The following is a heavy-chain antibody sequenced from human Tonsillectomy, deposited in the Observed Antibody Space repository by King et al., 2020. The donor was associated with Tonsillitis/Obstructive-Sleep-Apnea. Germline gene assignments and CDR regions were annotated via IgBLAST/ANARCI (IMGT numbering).Heavy chain of an antibody. CDR3: ARGWRFTIFGVATYAFDI. J-gene: IGHJ3*02. D-gene: IGHD3-3*01. CDR1: GVSFSGYY. Sequence: VQLQQWGAGLLKPSETLSLSCAGYGVSFSGYYWSCIRQPPWKGLDWIWEINHRGSTNYKPSLKIRVTISVDTSKNQFSLNLSFVTAAETPVYYCARGWRFTIFGVATYAFDIWGQGTMVTVSS. CDR2: INHRGST. V-gene: IGHV4-34*01.